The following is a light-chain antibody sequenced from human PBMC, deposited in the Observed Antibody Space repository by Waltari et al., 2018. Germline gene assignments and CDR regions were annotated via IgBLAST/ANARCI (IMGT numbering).Light chain of an antibody. CDR1: RNNVRHPR. CDR3: SAWDSSVSAVV. J-gene: IGLJ2*01. Sequence: QAGLTQPPSVSKGLRQTATPTCTGHRNNVRHPRAAWLQQHQGHPPKLLSYRDFNRPSGISERFSASRSGNTASLTISGLQPEDEADYYCSAWDSSVSAVVFGGGTKLTVL. V-gene: IGLV10-54*01. CDR2: RDF.